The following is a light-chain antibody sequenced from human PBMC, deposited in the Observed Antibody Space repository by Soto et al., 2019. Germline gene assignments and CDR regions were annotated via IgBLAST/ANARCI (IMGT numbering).Light chain of an antibody. CDR1: SSNIGAGYD. CDR2: GNS. CDR3: SSYTSSSTRV. V-gene: IGLV1-40*01. J-gene: IGLJ1*01. Sequence: QSVLTQPPSVSGAPGQRVTISCTGSSSNIGAGYDVHWYQQLPGTAPKLIIYGNSNRPSGVPDRFSGSKSGTSATLAISWLQAEDEADYYCSSYTSSSTRVFGTGTKVTVL.